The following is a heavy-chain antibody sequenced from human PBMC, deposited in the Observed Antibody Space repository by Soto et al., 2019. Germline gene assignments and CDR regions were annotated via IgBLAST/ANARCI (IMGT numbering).Heavy chain of an antibody. D-gene: IGHD4-4*01. CDR1: GGSISSYY. Sequence: LSLTCTVSGGSISSYYWSWIRQPPGKGLEWIGYIYYSGSTNYNPSLKSRVTISVDTSKNQFSLKLSSVTAADTAVYYCARDRFYSNYADYYYYYGMDVWGQGTTVTVSS. J-gene: IGHJ6*02. V-gene: IGHV4-59*01. CDR3: ARDRFYSNYADYYYYYGMDV. CDR2: IYYSGST.